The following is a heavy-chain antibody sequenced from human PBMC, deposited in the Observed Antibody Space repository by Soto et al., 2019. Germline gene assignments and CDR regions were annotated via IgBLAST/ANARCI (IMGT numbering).Heavy chain of an antibody. CDR1: GGTFSSSA. CDR2: IIPIFGTA. CDR3: ASGHTAMAALFDY. V-gene: IGHV1-69*12. J-gene: IGHJ4*02. Sequence: QVQLVQSGAEVKKPGSSVKVSCKASGGTFSSSAISWVRQAPVQGLEWMGGIIPIFGTATYAQKFQGRVTITADESTSTAYMELSSLRSEDTAVYYCASGHTAMAALFDYWGQGTLVTVSS. D-gene: IGHD5-18*01.